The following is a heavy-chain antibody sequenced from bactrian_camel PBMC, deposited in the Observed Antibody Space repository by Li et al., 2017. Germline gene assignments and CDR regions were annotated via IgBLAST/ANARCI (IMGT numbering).Heavy chain of an antibody. J-gene: IGHJ4*01. D-gene: IGHD3*01. CDR2: ITTDGGST. V-gene: IGHV3S40*01. CDR1: GYTTC. CDR3: AAGLRDSSSRLWSRSYNY. Sequence: VQLVESGGGSVQAGGSLRLSCTVSGYTTCMAWFRQVPGKEREGVATITTDGGSTSYADSVKGRFTISRDNAKNTVTLQMNSLKPEDTAMYYCAAGLRDSSSRLWSRSYNYWGQGTQVTVS.